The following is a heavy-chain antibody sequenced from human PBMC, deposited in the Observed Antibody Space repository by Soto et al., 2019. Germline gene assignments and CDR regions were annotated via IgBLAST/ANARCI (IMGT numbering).Heavy chain of an antibody. CDR1: GFTFSSHA. V-gene: IGHV3-23*01. D-gene: IGHD2-15*01. Sequence: EVQLLESGGGLEEPGGSQRLSCAASGFTFSSHAMTWVRQAPGRGLEWVSTVSDSGDDTYYADSVKGRFTISRDNSKNTLYLHMNSLRAEDTAVYYCAKSLDSTTWWGSFDYWGQGTLLTVSS. J-gene: IGHJ4*02. CDR2: VSDSGDDT. CDR3: AKSLDSTTWWGSFDY.